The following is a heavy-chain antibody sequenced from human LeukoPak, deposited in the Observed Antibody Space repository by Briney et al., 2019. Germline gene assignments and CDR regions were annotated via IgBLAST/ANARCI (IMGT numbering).Heavy chain of an antibody. Sequence: ASVKVSSKASGYTFTSYGISWVRQAPGQGLEWLGWISAYNGNTNYAQKLQGRVTMTTDTSTSTAYMELRSLRSDDTAVYYCASLPGYSSGWYYFDYWGQGTLVTVSS. V-gene: IGHV1-18*01. J-gene: IGHJ4*02. D-gene: IGHD6-19*01. CDR2: ISAYNGNT. CDR3: ASLPGYSSGWYYFDY. CDR1: GYTFTSYG.